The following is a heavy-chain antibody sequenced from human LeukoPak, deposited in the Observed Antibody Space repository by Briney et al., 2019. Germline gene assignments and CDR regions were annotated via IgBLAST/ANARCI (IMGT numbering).Heavy chain of an antibody. V-gene: IGHV1-46*01. Sequence: GASVKVSCKASGYTFTSYYMHWVRQAPGQGLEWMGIINPSGGSTSYAQKFQGRVTMTRDMSTSTIYMELSSLRSEDTAVYYCARVKSVATTYFDCWGQGTLVTVSS. CDR2: INPSGGST. CDR1: GYTFTSYY. CDR3: ARVKSVATTYFDC. J-gene: IGHJ4*02. D-gene: IGHD5-12*01.